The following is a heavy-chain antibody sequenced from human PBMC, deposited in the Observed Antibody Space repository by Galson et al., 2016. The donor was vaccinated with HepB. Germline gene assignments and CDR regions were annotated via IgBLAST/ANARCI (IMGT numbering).Heavy chain of an antibody. Sequence: SLRLSCAASGFTFSTYAMHWVRQAPGKGLEWVAVISYDGSNEYYADSVKGRFTISRDNSKNTLYLQMNSLRTEDTALYYCAKDRGDSSVGFDYWGQGTLVTVSS. V-gene: IGHV3-30*01. CDR2: ISYDGSNE. J-gene: IGHJ4*02. CDR1: GFTFSTYA. D-gene: IGHD5-12*01. CDR3: AKDRGDSSVGFDY.